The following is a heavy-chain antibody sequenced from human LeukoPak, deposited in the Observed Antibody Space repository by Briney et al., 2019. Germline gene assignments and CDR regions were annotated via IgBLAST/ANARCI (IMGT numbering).Heavy chain of an antibody. V-gene: IGHV3-9*01. CDR2: ISGNSGVV. D-gene: IGHD2-8*01. CDR1: GFNLEEYA. J-gene: IGHJ4*02. Sequence: PGRSLRLSCGASGFNLEEYAMHWVRQAPGKGLEWVSSISGNSGVVGYADSVKGRFTISRDNAKNSLYLQMNSLRAEDTALYYCTKDRYCTYSRCPLDYWGKGTLVTVSS. CDR3: TKDRYCTYSRCPLDY.